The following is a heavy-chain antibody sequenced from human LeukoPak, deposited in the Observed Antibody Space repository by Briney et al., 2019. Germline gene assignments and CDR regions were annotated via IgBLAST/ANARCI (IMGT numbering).Heavy chain of an antibody. CDR3: VRNRGYGDHVLAY. Sequence: GASVKVSCKASGYTFINYGIGWVRQAPGQGLEWMGWISAHNGDSNYAEKVQGRLTMTTDTFTSTAYMELRSLRYDDTAVYYCVRNRGYGDHVLAYWGQGALVTVS. D-gene: IGHD4/OR15-4a*01. V-gene: IGHV1-18*01. CDR1: GYTFINYG. CDR2: ISAHNGDS. J-gene: IGHJ4*02.